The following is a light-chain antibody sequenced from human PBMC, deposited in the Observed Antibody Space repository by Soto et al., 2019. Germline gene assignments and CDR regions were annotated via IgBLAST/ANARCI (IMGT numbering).Light chain of an antibody. Sequence: EIVMTQSPATLSVSPGERATLSCRASQSVSSNLAWYQQKPGQAPRLLIYGASTRATGIPARFSGSGSGTEFTLTISSLQSEDFAVYYCQQYHHSPLLTFGGGTKADIK. CDR1: QSVSSN. J-gene: IGKJ4*01. CDR3: QQYHHSPLLT. V-gene: IGKV3-15*01. CDR2: GAS.